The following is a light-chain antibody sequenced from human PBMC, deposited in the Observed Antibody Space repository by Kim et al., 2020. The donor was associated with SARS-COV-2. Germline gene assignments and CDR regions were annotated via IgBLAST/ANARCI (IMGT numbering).Light chain of an antibody. Sequence: DIQMTQSPSTLSASVGDRVTITCRASQSIGRWLAWYQQKPGKAPKPLMFDASALESGVPSRFSGSGSGTEFSLTINNVQPDDFATYYCQQDGSYSGGGTFGQGTKVDIK. CDR2: DAS. CDR3: QQDGSYSGGGT. CDR1: QSIGRW. V-gene: IGKV1-5*01. J-gene: IGKJ1*01.